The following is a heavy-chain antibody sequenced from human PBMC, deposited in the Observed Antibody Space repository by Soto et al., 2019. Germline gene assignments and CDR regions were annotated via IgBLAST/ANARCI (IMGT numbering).Heavy chain of an antibody. D-gene: IGHD6-19*01. CDR2: ISSSSSYI. CDR1: GFTFSSYS. Sequence: GGSLRLSCAASGFTFSSYSMNWVRQAPGKGLEWVSSISSSSSYIYYADSVKGRFTISRDNAKNSLYLQMNSLRAEDTAVYYCARESLSYSSGWYPEDYYYYGMDVWGQGTTVTVSS. J-gene: IGHJ6*02. CDR3: ARESLSYSSGWYPEDYYYYGMDV. V-gene: IGHV3-21*01.